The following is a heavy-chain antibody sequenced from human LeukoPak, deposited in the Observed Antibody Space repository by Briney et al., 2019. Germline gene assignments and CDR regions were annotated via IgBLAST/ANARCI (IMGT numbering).Heavy chain of an antibody. CDR2: INHSGST. J-gene: IGHJ4*02. CDR1: GGSFSGYY. CDR3: ARVGDSSGYYLFDY. D-gene: IGHD3-22*01. V-gene: IGHV4-34*09. Sequence: SETLSLTCAVYGGSFSGYYWSWIRQPPGKGLEWIGEINHSGSTYYNPSLKSRVTISVDTSKNQFSLKLSSVTAADTAVYYCARVGDSSGYYLFDYWGQGTLVTVSS.